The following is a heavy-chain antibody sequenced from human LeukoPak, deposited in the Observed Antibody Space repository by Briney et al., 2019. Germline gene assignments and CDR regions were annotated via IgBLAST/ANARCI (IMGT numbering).Heavy chain of an antibody. V-gene: IGHV3-7*01. Sequence: GGSLRLSCVASGFTFRTYGMHWVRQAPGKGLEWVANIKQDGSEMYYVGSVKGRFTISRDNAKNSLYLQMKSLRAEDTAVYYCARNPRNLGYGDYWGQGTLVTVSS. CDR3: ARNPRNLGYGDY. CDR2: IKQDGSEM. D-gene: IGHD2-15*01. CDR1: GFTFRTYG. J-gene: IGHJ4*02.